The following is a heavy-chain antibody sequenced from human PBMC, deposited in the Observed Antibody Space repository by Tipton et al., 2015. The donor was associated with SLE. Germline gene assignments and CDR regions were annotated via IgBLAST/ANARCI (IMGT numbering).Heavy chain of an antibody. CDR2: INGDATST. CDR1: GFTFDDYG. Sequence: SLRLSCAASGFTFDDYGMNWVRQTPGKGLVWVSRINGDATSTNYADSVKGRFTISRDNAKNTLYLQMNNLSVEDTAVFYCVRIPGELTVTTIRDGFDVWGQGTLVTVSS. D-gene: IGHD3-10*01. V-gene: IGHV3-74*01. J-gene: IGHJ3*01. CDR3: VRIPGELTVTTIRDGFDV.